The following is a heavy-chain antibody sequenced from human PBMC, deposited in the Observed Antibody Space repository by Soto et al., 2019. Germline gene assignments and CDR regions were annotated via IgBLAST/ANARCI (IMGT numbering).Heavy chain of an antibody. V-gene: IGHV4-59*01. CDR3: ALRGSSWSPFDY. Sequence: SETLYLTCTVPGGSIRSYYWSWIRQPPGKGLNGIGYIYYSGSTNYNPSIKSRVTISVDTSKNQFSLNLSSVTAADTAVYYCALRGSSWSPFDYWGQGTLVTVSS. D-gene: IGHD6-13*01. CDR1: GGSIRSYY. J-gene: IGHJ4*02. CDR2: IYYSGST.